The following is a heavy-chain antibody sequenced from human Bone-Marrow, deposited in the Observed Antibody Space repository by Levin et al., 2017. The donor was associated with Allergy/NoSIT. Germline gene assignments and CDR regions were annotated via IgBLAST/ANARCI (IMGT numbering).Heavy chain of an antibody. Sequence: GGSLRLSCAASGFTVSSKFMSWVRQAPGKGLEWVSVIYSGGSTYYADSVKGRFTISRDNSKNTLYLQMNSLRAEDTAVYYCARDVGSSSSYWGQGTLVTVSS. CDR2: IYSGGST. V-gene: IGHV3-53*01. CDR1: GFTVSSKF. J-gene: IGHJ4*02. D-gene: IGHD6-6*01. CDR3: ARDVGSSSSY.